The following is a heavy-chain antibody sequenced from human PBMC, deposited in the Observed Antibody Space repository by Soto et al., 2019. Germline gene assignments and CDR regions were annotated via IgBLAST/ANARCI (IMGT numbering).Heavy chain of an antibody. Sequence: PSETLSLTCTVSGSSISSGAYYWSWIRQHPGKGLEWIGYIYYSGSTYYNPSLKSRVTISVDTSKNQFSPKLTSATAADTAVHYCARVRGGGPFDDWGQGTLVTVSS. V-gene: IGHV4-31*03. CDR2: IYYSGST. D-gene: IGHD1-26*01. J-gene: IGHJ4*02. CDR1: GSSISSGAYY. CDR3: ARVRGGGPFDD.